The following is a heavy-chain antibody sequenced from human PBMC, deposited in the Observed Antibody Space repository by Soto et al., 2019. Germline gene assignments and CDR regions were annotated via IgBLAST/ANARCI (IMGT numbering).Heavy chain of an antibody. J-gene: IGHJ4*02. CDR2: ISYDGSNK. V-gene: IGHV3-30-3*01. Sequence: QVQLVESGGGVVQPGRSLRLSCAASGFTFSSYAMNWVRQAPGKGLEWVAVISYDGSNKYYADSVKGRFTISRDNSKNPLYLQMNSLRAEDTAVYYCARGVSAAMTPYFDYWGQGTLVTVSS. CDR1: GFTFSSYA. D-gene: IGHD2-2*01. CDR3: ARGVSAAMTPYFDY.